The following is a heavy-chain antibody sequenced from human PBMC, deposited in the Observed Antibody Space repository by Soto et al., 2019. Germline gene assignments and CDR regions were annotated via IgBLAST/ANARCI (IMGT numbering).Heavy chain of an antibody. CDR3: ARTYYDFWSGYYTDGWFDP. J-gene: IGHJ5*02. Sequence: TLSLTCTVSGGSISSYYWSWIRQPAGKGLEWIGRIYTSGSTNYNPSLKSRVTMSVDTSKNQFSLKLSSVTAADTAVYYCARTYYDFWSGYYTDGWFDPWGQGTLVTVSS. V-gene: IGHV4-4*07. CDR1: GGSISSYY. D-gene: IGHD3-3*01. CDR2: IYTSGST.